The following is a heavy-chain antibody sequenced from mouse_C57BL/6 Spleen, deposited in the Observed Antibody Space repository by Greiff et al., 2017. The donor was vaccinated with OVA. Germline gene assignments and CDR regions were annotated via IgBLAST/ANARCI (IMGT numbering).Heavy chain of an antibody. V-gene: IGHV1-81*01. Sequence: QVQLQQSGAELARPGASVKLSCKASGYTFTSYGISWVKRRTGQGLEWIGEIYPRSGNTYYNEKFKGKATLTADKSSSTADMELRSLTSEDSAVYFFGRNYGSSYVDYWGQGTTLTVSS. J-gene: IGHJ2*01. CDR1: GYTFTSYG. CDR3: GRNYGSSYVDY. CDR2: IYPRSGNT. D-gene: IGHD1-1*01.